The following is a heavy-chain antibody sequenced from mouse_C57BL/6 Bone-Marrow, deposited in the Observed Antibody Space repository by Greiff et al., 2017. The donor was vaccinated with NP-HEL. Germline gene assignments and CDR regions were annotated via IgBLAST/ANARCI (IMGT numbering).Heavy chain of an antibody. Sequence: EVQLQESGPGLVKPSQSLSLTCSVTGYSITSGYYWNWIRQFPGNKLEWMGYISYDGSNNYNPSLKNRISITRDTSKNQFFLKLNSVTTEDTATYYCAREGELYWYFDVWGTGTTVTVSS. CDR1: GYSITSGYY. D-gene: IGHD4-1*01. V-gene: IGHV3-6*01. CDR2: ISYDGSN. CDR3: AREGELYWYFDV. J-gene: IGHJ1*03.